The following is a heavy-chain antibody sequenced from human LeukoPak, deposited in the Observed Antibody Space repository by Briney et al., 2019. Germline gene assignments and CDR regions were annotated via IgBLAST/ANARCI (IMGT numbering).Heavy chain of an antibody. J-gene: IGHJ3*02. Sequence: SETLSLTCTVSGGSISSGGYYWSWIRQPPGKGLEWIGEINHSGSTNYNPSLKSRVTISVDTSKNQFSLKLSSVTAADTAVYYCARDSSGWYLDAFDIWGQGTMVTVSS. CDR3: ARDSSGWYLDAFDI. V-gene: IGHV4-39*07. CDR1: GGSISSGGYY. D-gene: IGHD6-19*01. CDR2: INHSGST.